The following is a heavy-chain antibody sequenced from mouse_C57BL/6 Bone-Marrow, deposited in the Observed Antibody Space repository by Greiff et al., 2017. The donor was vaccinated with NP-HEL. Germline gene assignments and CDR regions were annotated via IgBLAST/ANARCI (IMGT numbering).Heavy chain of an antibody. CDR3: ARPPHYYGSSYGFAY. D-gene: IGHD1-1*01. CDR2: IHPNSGST. CDR1: GYTFTSYW. Sequence: QVQLKESGAELVKPGASVKLSCKASGYTFTSYWMHWVKQRPGQGLEWIGMIHPNSGSTNYNEKFKSKATLTVDKSSSTAYMQLSSLTSEDSAVYDGARPPHYYGSSYGFAYWGQGTLVTVSA. V-gene: IGHV1-64*01. J-gene: IGHJ3*01.